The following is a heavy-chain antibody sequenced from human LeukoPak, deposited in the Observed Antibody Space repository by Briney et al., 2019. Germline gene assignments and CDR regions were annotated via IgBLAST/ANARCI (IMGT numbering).Heavy chain of an antibody. D-gene: IGHD5-12*01. CDR3: VNTREYSGYLYDR. V-gene: IGHV3-64D*06. J-gene: IGHJ4*02. CDR1: GFPFIRYA. CDR2: ISSNEGST. Sequence: GGSLRLTCSASGFPFIRYAMHWVRQAAGKGLEYVSAISSNEGSTYYADAVKGRFTISRDNSKNTLYLQMSSLRAEDTAVYYCVNTREYSGYLYDRWGQGTLVTVSS.